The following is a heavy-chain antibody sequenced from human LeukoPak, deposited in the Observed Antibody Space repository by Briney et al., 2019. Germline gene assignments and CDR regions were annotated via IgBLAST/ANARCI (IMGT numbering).Heavy chain of an antibody. CDR3: AKDRLGEVAAQIDY. CDR2: IRYDGSNK. V-gene: IGHV3-30*02. CDR1: GFTFSSYG. Sequence: GGSLRLSCAASGFTFSSYGMHWVRQAPGKGLEWVAFIRYDGSNKYYADSVKGRFTISRDNSKNTLYLQMNSLRAEDTAVYYCAKDRLGEVAAQIDYRGQGTLVTVSS. D-gene: IGHD6-6*01. J-gene: IGHJ4*02.